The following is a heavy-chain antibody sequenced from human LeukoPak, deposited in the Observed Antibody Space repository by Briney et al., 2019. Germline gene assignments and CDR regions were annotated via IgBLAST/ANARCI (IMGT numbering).Heavy chain of an antibody. J-gene: IGHJ4*02. CDR2: ISAYNGNT. Sequence: WASVKVSCKASGYTFTSYGISWVRQAPGQGLEWMGWISAYNGNTNYAQKLQGRVTMTTDTSTSTAYMELRSLRSDDTAVYYCARVAPAHIVVVTAYFDYWGQGTLVTVSS. D-gene: IGHD2-21*02. CDR1: GYTFTSYG. CDR3: ARVAPAHIVVVTAYFDY. V-gene: IGHV1-18*01.